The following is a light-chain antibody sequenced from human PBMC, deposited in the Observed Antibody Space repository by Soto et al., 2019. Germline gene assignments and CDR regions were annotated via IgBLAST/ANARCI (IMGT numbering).Light chain of an antibody. CDR1: QNINRW. CDR2: DAS. Sequence: PYTLSAYVGGRVTITCRASQNINRWLAWYQQKPGEAPKLLTTDASSLKSEVPSRFSGSGSETEFTLSISSLQPDDFATYYCLQYKSYPWTFGHGTKVDIK. CDR3: LQYKSYPWT. J-gene: IGKJ1*01. V-gene: IGKV1-5*01.